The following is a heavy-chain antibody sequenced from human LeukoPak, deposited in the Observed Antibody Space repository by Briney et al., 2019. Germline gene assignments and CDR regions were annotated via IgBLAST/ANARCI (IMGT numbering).Heavy chain of an antibody. CDR2: ISAYNGNT. CDR1: GFTFSSYG. Sequence: GGSLRLSCAASGFTFSSYGISWVRQAPGQGLEWMGWISAYNGNTNYAQKLQGRVAMTTDTSTSTAYMELRSLRSDDTAVYYCARAPENPYCSGGSCWFDYWGQGTLVTVSS. J-gene: IGHJ4*02. V-gene: IGHV1-18*01. D-gene: IGHD2-15*01. CDR3: ARAPENPYCSGGSCWFDY.